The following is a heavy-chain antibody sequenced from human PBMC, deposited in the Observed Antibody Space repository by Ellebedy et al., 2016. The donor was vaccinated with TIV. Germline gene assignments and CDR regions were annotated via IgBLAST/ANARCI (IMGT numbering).Heavy chain of an antibody. CDR3: ARVVWQQPVSYAFDI. J-gene: IGHJ3*02. D-gene: IGHD6-13*01. CDR1: GGSISSYY. Sequence: MPSETLSLTCTVSGGSISSYYWSWIRQPPGKGLEWIGYISYSGRTNYNPSLKSRVTISVDTSKNQFSLRLNSVTAADTAVYYCARVVWQQPVSYAFDIWGQGTMVTVSS. V-gene: IGHV4-59*01. CDR2: ISYSGRT.